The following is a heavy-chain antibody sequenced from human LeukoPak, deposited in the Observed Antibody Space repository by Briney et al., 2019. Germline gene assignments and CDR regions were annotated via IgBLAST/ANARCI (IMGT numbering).Heavy chain of an antibody. CDR2: IIPIFGTT. V-gene: IGHV1-69*06. CDR1: GYTFTGYY. D-gene: IGHD3-10*01. Sequence: SVKVSCKASGYTFTGYYMHWVRQAPGQGLEWMGGIIPIFGTTNYAQKFQGRVTINADKSTSTVYIELSSLRSEDTAVYYCARTRFPYYRLSVADYYHMDVWGKGTTVTVSS. CDR3: ARTRFPYYRLSVADYYHMDV. J-gene: IGHJ6*03.